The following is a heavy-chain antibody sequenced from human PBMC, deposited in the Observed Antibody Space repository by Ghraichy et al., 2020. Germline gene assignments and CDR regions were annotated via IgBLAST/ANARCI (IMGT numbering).Heavy chain of an antibody. D-gene: IGHD2-2*01. CDR3: AGSGTVSVVGVPAAIGEFGMDV. V-gene: IGHV3-33*08. Sequence: GGSLRLSCAASGFTFSSYGMHWVRQAPGKGLEWVAVIWYDGSNKYYADSVKGRFTISRDNSKNTLYLQMNSLRAEDTAMYYCAGSGTVSVVGVPAAIGEFGMDVWGPGTTVTVSS. J-gene: IGHJ6*02. CDR2: IWYDGSNK. CDR1: GFTFSSYG.